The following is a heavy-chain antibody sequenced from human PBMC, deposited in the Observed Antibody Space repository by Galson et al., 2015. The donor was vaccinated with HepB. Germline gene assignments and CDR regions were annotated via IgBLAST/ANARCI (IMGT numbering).Heavy chain of an antibody. CDR1: GFTFSSYA. Sequence: SLRLSCAASGFTFSSYAMHWFRQAPGKGLEWVGFIRSKAYGVTTEYAASVKGRFTISRDDSKSIAYLQMNSLKTEDTAVYYCTRWTDYWGQGTLVTVSS. J-gene: IGHJ4*02. V-gene: IGHV3-49*03. CDR3: TRWTDY. CDR2: IRSKAYGVTT. D-gene: IGHD3/OR15-3a*01.